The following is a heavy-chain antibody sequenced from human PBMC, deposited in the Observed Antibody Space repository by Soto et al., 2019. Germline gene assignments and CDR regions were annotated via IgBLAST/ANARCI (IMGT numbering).Heavy chain of an antibody. Sequence: SETLSLTCAVYGGSFSGYYWSWLRQPPGKGLEWIGEINHSGSTNYNPSLKSRVTISVDTSKNQFSLKLSSVTAADTAVYYCARGGGTGKLAAAVASDYWGQGTLVTVSS. CDR3: ARGGGTGKLAAAVASDY. CDR2: INHSGST. J-gene: IGHJ4*02. V-gene: IGHV4-34*01. D-gene: IGHD6-13*01. CDR1: GGSFSGYY.